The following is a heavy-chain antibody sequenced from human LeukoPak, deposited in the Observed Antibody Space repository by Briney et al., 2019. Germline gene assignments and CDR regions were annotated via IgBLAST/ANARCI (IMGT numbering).Heavy chain of an antibody. J-gene: IGHJ3*02. V-gene: IGHV3-66*04. CDR2: IYSGGSN. CDR1: GFTVSSNY. Sequence: GGSLRLSCEASGFTVSSNYMSWVRQAPGKGLEWVSIIYSGGSNYYADSVKGRFTISRDNFRNTVYLQMNSLRAEDSAVYYCARRGTPDGFDIWGQGTRVTVSS. CDR3: ARRGTPDGFDI.